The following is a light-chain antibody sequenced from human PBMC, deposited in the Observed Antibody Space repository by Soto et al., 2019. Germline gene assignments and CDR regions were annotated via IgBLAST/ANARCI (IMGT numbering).Light chain of an antibody. CDR2: AAS. J-gene: IGKJ5*01. Sequence: DIQMTQSPSSLSASVGDRVTMTCRASETISTFLNWYQHKPGKAPKLLIYAASRLQSGVASRFSGSGSGTDFTLTINGLQPEAFASYYCQQSYSTSPITFGQGTRLEI. CDR1: ETISTF. CDR3: QQSYSTSPIT. V-gene: IGKV1-39*01.